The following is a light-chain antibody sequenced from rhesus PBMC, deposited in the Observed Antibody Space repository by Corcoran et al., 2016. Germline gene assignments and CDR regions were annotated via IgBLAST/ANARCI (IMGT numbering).Light chain of an antibody. CDR2: KAY. J-gene: IGKJ1*01. Sequence: DIQMTQSPSSLSASVGDRVTITCRASQGISSWLAWYQQKPGKAPKLLIYKAYSLQSGVPSRFSGSGSGTDFTLTIISLQPEYFAAYYCQQYNSAPPTFGQGTKVEIK. V-gene: IGKV1-21*01. CDR3: QQYNSAPPT. CDR1: QGISSW.